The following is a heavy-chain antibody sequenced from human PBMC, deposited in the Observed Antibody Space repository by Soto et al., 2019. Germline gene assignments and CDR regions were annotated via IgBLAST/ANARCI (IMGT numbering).Heavy chain of an antibody. Sequence: SETLSLTCTVSGDSISSFYWTWIRQPPGKGLEWVGYIFSSGSTNYNPSLKSRVTISVDTSENQFSLKLTSVTAADAAVYYCARVGYCSSTPCWPIGYFEYWGQGTLVTVSS. J-gene: IGHJ4*02. CDR1: GDSISSFY. CDR3: ARVGYCSSTPCWPIGYFEY. V-gene: IGHV4-59*01. CDR2: IFSSGST. D-gene: IGHD2-2*01.